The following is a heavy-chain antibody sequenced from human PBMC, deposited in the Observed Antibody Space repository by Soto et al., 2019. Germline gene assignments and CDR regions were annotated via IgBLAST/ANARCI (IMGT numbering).Heavy chain of an antibody. V-gene: IGHV3-74*01. D-gene: IGHD2-15*01. J-gene: IGHJ4*02. CDR1: GFTLRSYW. Sequence: GGSLRLSCAASGFTLRSYWMHWVRQAPGKGLVWVARINIDGSTTNYADPVKGRFTVSRDNAKNTLYLQMDSLMAEDTALYYCVRVICSGFSCDPFDSWGQGTLVTVSS. CDR2: INIDGSTT. CDR3: VRVICSGFSCDPFDS.